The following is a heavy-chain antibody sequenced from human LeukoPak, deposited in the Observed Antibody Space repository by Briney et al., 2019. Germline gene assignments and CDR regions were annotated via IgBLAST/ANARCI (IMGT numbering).Heavy chain of an antibody. CDR3: AKDRYYDNKGFDY. CDR2: ISGSGGTS. D-gene: IGHD3-22*01. V-gene: IGHV3-23*01. CDR1: GFTFDNYA. Sequence: PGGSLRLSCATSGFTFDNYAMSWVCQAPGKGLEWVSGISGSGGTSNYADSVKGRFTISRDNSRNTLSLQMNSLRAEDTAVYYCAKDRYYDNKGFDYWGQGTLVTVSS. J-gene: IGHJ4*02.